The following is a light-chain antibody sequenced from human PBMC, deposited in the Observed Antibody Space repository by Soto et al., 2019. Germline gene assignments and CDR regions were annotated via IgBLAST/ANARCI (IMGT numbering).Light chain of an antibody. CDR1: QTISSW. Sequence: DIQMTQSPSTLSGSVGDRVTITCRASQTISSWLDWYQQKPGKAPKLLIYKASTLKSGVPSRFSGSGSGTEFTLTISRLPPDDFATYYCQHYDSYSEAFGQGTKVELK. CDR2: KAS. CDR3: QHYDSYSEA. J-gene: IGKJ1*01. V-gene: IGKV1-5*03.